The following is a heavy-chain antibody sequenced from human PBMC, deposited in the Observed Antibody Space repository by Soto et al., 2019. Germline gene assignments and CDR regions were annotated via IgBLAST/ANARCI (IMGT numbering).Heavy chain of an antibody. J-gene: IGHJ3*02. Sequence: ASVKVSCKASGYTFTGYYMHWVRQAPGQGLEWMGWINPNSGGTNYAQKFQGWVTMTRDTSISTAYMELSRLRSDDTAVYYCARGRLGIGDVFDIWGQGTMVTVSS. CDR2: INPNSGGT. V-gene: IGHV1-2*04. D-gene: IGHD7-27*01. CDR1: GYTFTGYY. CDR3: ARGRLGIGDVFDI.